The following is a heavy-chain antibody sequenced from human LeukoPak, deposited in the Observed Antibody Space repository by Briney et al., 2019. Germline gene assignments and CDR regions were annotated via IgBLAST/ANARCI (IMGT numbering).Heavy chain of an antibody. CDR3: ARGSKAAPGTFDY. CDR2: IYYTGST. J-gene: IGHJ4*02. CDR1: GGSISSYY. D-gene: IGHD6-13*01. Sequence: SETLSLTCTVSGGSISSYYWSWLRQPPGKGLEWIGYIYYTGSTDYNPSLKSRVAISVDTSKNQFSLKLSSVTAADTAVYYCARGSKAAPGTFDYWGQGTLVTVSS. V-gene: IGHV4-59*01.